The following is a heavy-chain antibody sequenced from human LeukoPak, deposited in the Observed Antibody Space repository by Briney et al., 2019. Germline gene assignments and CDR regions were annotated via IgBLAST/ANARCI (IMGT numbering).Heavy chain of an antibody. CDR3: ARGSKAAPGTFDY. CDR2: IYYTGST. J-gene: IGHJ4*02. CDR1: GGSISSYY. D-gene: IGHD6-13*01. Sequence: SETLSLTCTVSGGSISSYYWSWLRQPPGKGLEWIGYIYYTGSTDYNPSLKSRVAISVDTSKNQFSLKLSSVTAADTAVYYCARGSKAAPGTFDYWGQGTLVTVSS. V-gene: IGHV4-59*01.